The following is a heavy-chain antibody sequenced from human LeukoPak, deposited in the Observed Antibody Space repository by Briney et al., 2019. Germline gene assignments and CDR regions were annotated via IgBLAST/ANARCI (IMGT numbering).Heavy chain of an antibody. CDR3: ARGSGSFFDS. J-gene: IGHJ4*02. CDR1: GFTSSAYT. V-gene: IGHV3-21*01. D-gene: IGHD6-25*01. Sequence: KPGGSLRLSCAASGFTSSAYTMNWVRQAPGKGLEWVSSTRSSSSYIYYTDSVKGRFTISRDNAKNSLYLQMNSLRVEDTAVYYCARGSGSFFDSWGQGTLVTVSS. CDR2: TRSSSSYI.